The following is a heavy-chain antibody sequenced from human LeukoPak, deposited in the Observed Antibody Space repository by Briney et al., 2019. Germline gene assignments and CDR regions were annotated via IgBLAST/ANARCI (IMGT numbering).Heavy chain of an antibody. J-gene: IGHJ2*01. CDR2: IYYSGST. Sequence: SETLSLTCTVSGGSISSYYWSWVRQPPGKGLEWIGYIYYSGSTNYNPSLKSRVTISVDTSKNQFSLKLSSVTAADTAVYYCARDFKGITIFGVVTHWYFDLWGRGTLVTVSS. D-gene: IGHD3-3*01. V-gene: IGHV4-59*01. CDR3: ARDFKGITIFGVVTHWYFDL. CDR1: GGSISSYY.